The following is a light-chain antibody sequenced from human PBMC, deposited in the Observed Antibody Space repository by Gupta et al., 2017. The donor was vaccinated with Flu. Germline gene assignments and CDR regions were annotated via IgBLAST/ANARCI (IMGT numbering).Light chain of an antibody. V-gene: IGLV1-40*01. CDR2: GNS. CDR1: SSNIGAGYD. CDR3: QSYDSSLSVWV. J-gene: IGLJ3*02. Sequence: QSVLTQPPSVSGAPGQRVTISCTGSSSNIGAGYDVHWYQQLPGAAPKVLIYGNSNRPSGVPDRFSGSKSATSASLAITGLQAEDEAGYYCQSYDSSLSVWVFGGGTKLTVL.